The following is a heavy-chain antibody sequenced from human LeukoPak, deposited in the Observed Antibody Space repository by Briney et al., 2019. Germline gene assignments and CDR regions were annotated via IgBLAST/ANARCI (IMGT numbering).Heavy chain of an antibody. V-gene: IGHV4-4*02. J-gene: IGHJ6*03. CDR3: ARDAPIVVVPAPYDYYYYMDV. D-gene: IGHD2-2*01. Sequence: SETLSLTCAVSGGSISSSNWWSWVRQPPGKGLEWIGEIYHSGSTNYNPSLKSRVTISVDKSKNQFSLKLSSVTAADTAVYYCARDAPIVVVPAPYDYYYYMDVWGKGTTVTVSS. CDR2: IYHSGST. CDR1: GGSISSSNW.